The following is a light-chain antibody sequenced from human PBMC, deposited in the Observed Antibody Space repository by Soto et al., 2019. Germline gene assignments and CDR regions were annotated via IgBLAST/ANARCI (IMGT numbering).Light chain of an antibody. J-gene: IGKJ4*01. CDR2: KAS. CDR1: QTISSW. V-gene: IGKV1-5*03. CDR3: QQANSFPLT. Sequence: DIKMTQSPSTLSGYVGDSVTITCRASQTISSWLAWYQQKPGKAPKLLIYKASTLKSGVPSRFSGSGSGTEFTLTISSLQPEDFATYYCQQANSFPLTCGGGTKVDIK.